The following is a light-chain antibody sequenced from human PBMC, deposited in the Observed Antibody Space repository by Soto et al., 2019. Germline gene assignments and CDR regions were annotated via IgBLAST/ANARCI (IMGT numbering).Light chain of an antibody. CDR3: QSYDSSLSGNWV. V-gene: IGLV1-40*01. J-gene: IGLJ3*02. Sequence: QSVLTQPPSVSGAPGQRVTFSCTGSSSNIGAGYDVHWYQQLPGTAPKLLIYGNSNRPSGVPDRFSGSKSGTLASLAITGLQAEDEADYYCQSYDSSLSGNWVFGGGTKLTVL. CDR2: GNS. CDR1: SSNIGAGYD.